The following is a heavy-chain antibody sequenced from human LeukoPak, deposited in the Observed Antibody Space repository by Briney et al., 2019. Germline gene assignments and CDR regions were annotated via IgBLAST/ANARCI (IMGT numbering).Heavy chain of an antibody. CDR1: GFTFSSYE. CDR2: IYYSGST. CDR3: ARHWNDRGGYNWFDP. D-gene: IGHD1-1*01. V-gene: IGHV4-39*07. J-gene: IGHJ5*02. Sequence: GSLRLSCAASGFTFSSYEMNWVRQAPGKGLEWIGSIYYSGSTYYNPSLKSRVTISVDTSKNQFCLKLSSVTAADTAVYYCARHWNDRGGYNWFDPWGQGTLVTVSS.